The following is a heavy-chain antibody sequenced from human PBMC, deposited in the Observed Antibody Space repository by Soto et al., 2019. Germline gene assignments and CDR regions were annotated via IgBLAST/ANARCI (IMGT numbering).Heavy chain of an antibody. CDR3: ARVSLYYDILTGSHPHFDY. V-gene: IGHV4-59*01. J-gene: IGHJ4*02. CDR2: IYYSGST. D-gene: IGHD3-9*01. Sequence: SETLSLTCTVSGGSISSYYWSWIRQPPGKGLEWIGYIYYSGSTNYNPSLKSRVTISVDTSKNQFSLKLSSVTAADTAVYYCARVSLYYDILTGSHPHFDYWGQGTLVTV. CDR1: GGSISSYY.